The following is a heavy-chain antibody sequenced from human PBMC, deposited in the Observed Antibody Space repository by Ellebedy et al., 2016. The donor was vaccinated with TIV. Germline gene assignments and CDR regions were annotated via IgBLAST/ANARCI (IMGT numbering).Heavy chain of an antibody. Sequence: AASVKVSCKASGYTFTGYYMHWARQAPGQGLEWMGWINPNSGGTSYAQKFQGRVTMTRDTSITTAYMELSRLRSDDTAVYYCARDSNYYGSGSHYNAYDSWGQGTLVTVSS. CDR2: INPNSGGT. CDR3: ARDSNYYGSGSHYNAYDS. D-gene: IGHD3-10*01. J-gene: IGHJ4*02. V-gene: IGHV1-2*02. CDR1: GYTFTGYY.